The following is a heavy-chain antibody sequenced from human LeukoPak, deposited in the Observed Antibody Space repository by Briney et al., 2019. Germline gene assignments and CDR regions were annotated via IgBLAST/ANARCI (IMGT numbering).Heavy chain of an antibody. CDR3: ARARDYCTSTRCYSPHHYGIDV. J-gene: IGHJ6*02. V-gene: IGHV1-2*04. D-gene: IGHD2-2*02. CDR2: INPNSGST. Sequence: GASVKVSCKTSGYTSTDYYVHWVRQAPGQGLEWVGWINPNSGSTSYIQKFQGWVTLTRDTSITTVYMEFSRLRSDDTAVYYCARARDYCTSTRCYSPHHYGIDVWGQGTTVIVSS. CDR1: GYTSTDYY.